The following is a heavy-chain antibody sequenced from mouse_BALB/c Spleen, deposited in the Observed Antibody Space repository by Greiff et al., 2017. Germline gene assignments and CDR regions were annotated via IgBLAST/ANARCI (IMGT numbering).Heavy chain of an antibody. D-gene: IGHD3-1*01. CDR3: ARSGGATTYAMEY. V-gene: IGHV14-3*02. CDR2: IDPANGNT. Sequence: EVQLQESGAELVKPGASVKLSCTASGFNIKDTYMHWVKQRPEQGLEWIGRIDPANGNTKYDPKFQGKATITADTSSNTAYLQLSSLTSEDTAVYYCARSGGATTYAMEYWGQGTSVTVSS. J-gene: IGHJ4*01. CDR1: GFNIKDTY.